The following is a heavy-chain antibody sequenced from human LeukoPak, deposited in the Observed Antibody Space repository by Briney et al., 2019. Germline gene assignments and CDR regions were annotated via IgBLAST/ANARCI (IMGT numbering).Heavy chain of an antibody. CDR1: GFPFSGSA. J-gene: IGHJ5*02. Sequence: PGGSLILSCAASGFPFSGSAIQWVRQSSGKGLEWVGQIDKKGKGYATATAYAASVKGRFTISRDDSINTAYLQMKSLKTEDTALYYCTRDSGTYNWFDPWGQGTLVTVSS. CDR2: IDKKGKGYATAT. V-gene: IGHV3-73*01. D-gene: IGHD1-26*01. CDR3: TRDSGTYNWFDP.